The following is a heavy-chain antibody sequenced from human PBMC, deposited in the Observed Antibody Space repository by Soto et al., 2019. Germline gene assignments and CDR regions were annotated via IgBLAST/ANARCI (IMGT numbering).Heavy chain of an antibody. CDR1: GYTFTGYY. CDR3: AREMISSSWPVNWFDP. V-gene: IGHV1-2*02. CDR2: INPNSGGT. J-gene: IGHJ5*02. Sequence: GASVKVSCKASGYTFTGYYIHWVRQAPGQGLEWMGWINPNSGGTNYAQKFQGRVTMTRDTSISTAYMELSRLRSDDTAVYYCAREMISSSWPVNWFDPWGQGTLVTVSS. D-gene: IGHD6-13*01.